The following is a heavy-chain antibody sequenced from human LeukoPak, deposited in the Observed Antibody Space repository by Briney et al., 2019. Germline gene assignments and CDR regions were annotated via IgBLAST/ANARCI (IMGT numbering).Heavy chain of an antibody. CDR1: GYTFTSYG. J-gene: IGHJ6*02. CDR3: ASDFWSGYYRPYYYGMDV. V-gene: IGHV1-18*01. D-gene: IGHD3-3*01. CDR2: ISAYNGNT. Sequence: ASVKVSCKASGYTFTSYGVSWVRQAPGQGLEWMGWISAYNGNTNYAQKLQGRVTVTTDTSTSTAYMGLRSLRSDDTAVYYCASDFWSGYYRPYYYGMDVWGQGTTVTVSS.